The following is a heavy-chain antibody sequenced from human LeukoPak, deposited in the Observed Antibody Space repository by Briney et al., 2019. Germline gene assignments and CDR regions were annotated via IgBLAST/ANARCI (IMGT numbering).Heavy chain of an antibody. CDR3: AKDGSYYFDY. J-gene: IGHJ4*02. V-gene: IGHV3-30*18. D-gene: IGHD1-26*01. CDR2: ISYDGSNK. Sequence: GGSLRLSCAASGFTFSSYAMSWVRQAPGKGLEWVAVISYDGSNKYYADSVKGRFTISRDNSKNTLYLQMNSLRAEDTAVYYCAKDGSYYFDYWGQGTLVTVSS. CDR1: GFTFSSYA.